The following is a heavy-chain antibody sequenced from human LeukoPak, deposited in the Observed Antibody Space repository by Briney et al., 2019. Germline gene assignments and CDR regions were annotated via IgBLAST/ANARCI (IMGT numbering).Heavy chain of an antibody. CDR2: IYYSVST. D-gene: IGHD3-10*01. V-gene: IGHV4-39*01. J-gene: IGHJ5*02. CDR3: ARDDYYGSGSYP. Sequence: PSETLSLTCSVSGGSISSSSYYWAWSRQPQGKGADLIRSIYYSVSTYYNPALNSRVTISVDTSKNQFSLKLSSVTAADTAVYYCARDDYYGSGSYPVGQGAQVTVSS. CDR1: GGSISSSSYY.